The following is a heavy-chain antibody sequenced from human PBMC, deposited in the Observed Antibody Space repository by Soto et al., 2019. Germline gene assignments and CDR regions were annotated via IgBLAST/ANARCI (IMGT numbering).Heavy chain of an antibody. CDR2: IDYSGST. Sequence: SETLSLTCSVSGGSISSYYWSWIGQPPVKGLEWIGYIDYSGSTNYNPSLKSRVTISVDTSKNQFLLKLSSVTAADTAVYYCARGCYYDSSGQTGEWFDPWGKGPLVTVSS. V-gene: IGHV4-59*01. CDR1: GGSISSYY. D-gene: IGHD3-22*01. J-gene: IGHJ5*02. CDR3: ARGCYYDSSGQTGEWFDP.